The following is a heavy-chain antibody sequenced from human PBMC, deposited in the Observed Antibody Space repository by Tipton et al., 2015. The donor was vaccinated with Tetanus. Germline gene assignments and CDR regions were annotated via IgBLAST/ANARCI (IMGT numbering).Heavy chain of an antibody. CDR3: ARSMITFGGLNAHLHAFDV. CDR2: ILYTGST. V-gene: IGHV4-31*03. Sequence: TLSLTCSVSGDPISSGGYYWTWIRQLPGKGLEWIGYILYTGSTYHNSSLQSRVAISVDTSRNQFSLKLSSVTAADTAMYFCARSMITFGGLNAHLHAFDVWGQGTAVTVSS. J-gene: IGHJ3*01. CDR1: GDPISSGGYY. D-gene: IGHD3-16*01.